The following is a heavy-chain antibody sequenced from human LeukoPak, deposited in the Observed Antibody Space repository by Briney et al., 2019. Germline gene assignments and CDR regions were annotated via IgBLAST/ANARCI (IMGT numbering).Heavy chain of an antibody. CDR2: ISYDGSNK. Sequence: GGSLRLSCAASGFTFSSYAMQWVRQAPGKGLEWVGVISYDGSNKYYADSVKGRFTISRDNSKNTLYPQMNSLRAEDTAVYYCARDRGNTAIYFDYGGQEPLVPVSS. CDR1: GFTFSSYA. CDR3: ARDRGNTAIYFDY. D-gene: IGHD5-18*01. J-gene: IGHJ4*02. V-gene: IGHV3-30-3*01.